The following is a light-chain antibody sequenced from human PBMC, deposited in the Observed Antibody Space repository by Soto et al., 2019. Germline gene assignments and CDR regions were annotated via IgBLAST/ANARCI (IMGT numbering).Light chain of an antibody. CDR3: SAWDDRLSVV. J-gene: IGLJ3*02. V-gene: IGLV1-40*01. Sequence: QAVVTQPPSVSGAPGQRVTISCTGSSSNIGAGYDVHWYQQLPGTAPKLLIYANNNRPSGVPDRFAGSKSGTSVSLAITGLQSDDEAEYFCSAWDDRLSVVFGGGTKLTVL. CDR2: ANN. CDR1: SSNIGAGYD.